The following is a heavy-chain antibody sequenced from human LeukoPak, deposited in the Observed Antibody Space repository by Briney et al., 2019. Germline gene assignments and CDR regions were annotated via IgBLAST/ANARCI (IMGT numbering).Heavy chain of an antibody. CDR3: ARGVAATYFDY. V-gene: IGHV3-21*01. Sequence: GGSLRLSCAASGFTFSSYSMNWVRQAPGKGLEWVSSISSSSSYIYYADSVKGRFTISRDNAKNSLYLQMNSLRAKDTAVYYCARGVAATYFDYWGQGTLVTVSS. CDR2: ISSSSSYI. CDR1: GFTFSSYS. D-gene: IGHD2-15*01. J-gene: IGHJ4*02.